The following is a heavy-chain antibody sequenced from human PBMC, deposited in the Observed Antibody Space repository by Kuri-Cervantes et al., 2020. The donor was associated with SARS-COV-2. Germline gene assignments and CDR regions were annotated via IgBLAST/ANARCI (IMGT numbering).Heavy chain of an antibody. CDR3: ARYANYGSRLPRKFDY. CDR2: ISSSSSTI. D-gene: IGHD5-12*01. Sequence: GESLKISCAASGFTFSSYSMNWVRQAPGKGLEWVSYISSSSSTIYYADSVKGRFPISRDNAKNSLYLQMNSLRDEDTAVYYCARYANYGSRLPRKFDYWGQGTLVTVSS. CDR1: GFTFSSYS. V-gene: IGHV3-48*02. J-gene: IGHJ4*02.